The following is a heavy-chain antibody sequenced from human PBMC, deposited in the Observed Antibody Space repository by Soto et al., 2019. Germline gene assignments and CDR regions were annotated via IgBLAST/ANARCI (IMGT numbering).Heavy chain of an antibody. CDR3: AKSPARANRYSSSWYYFDY. CDR2: ISGSGGST. Sequence: PGGSLRLSCAASGFTFSSYAMSWVRQAPGKGLEWVSAISGSGGSTYYADSVKGRFTISRDNSKNTLYLQMNSLRAEDTAVYYCAKSPARANRYSSSWYYFDYWGQGTLVTVS. J-gene: IGHJ4*02. D-gene: IGHD6-13*01. CDR1: GFTFSSYA. V-gene: IGHV3-23*01.